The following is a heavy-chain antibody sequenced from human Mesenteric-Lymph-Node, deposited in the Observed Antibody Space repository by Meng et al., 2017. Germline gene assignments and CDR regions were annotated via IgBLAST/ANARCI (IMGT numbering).Heavy chain of an antibody. D-gene: IGHD3-22*01. Sequence: SETLSLTCAISGDSVSSNSAAWNWIRQSPSRGLEWLERTYYRSKWYNDYAVSVKSRITINPDTSKNQFSLQLNSVTPEDTAVYYCARGVYYYDSSGYTHFDYWGQGTLVTVSS. CDR2: TYYRSKWYN. V-gene: IGHV6-1*01. J-gene: IGHJ4*02. CDR1: GDSVSSNSAA. CDR3: ARGVYYYDSSGYTHFDY.